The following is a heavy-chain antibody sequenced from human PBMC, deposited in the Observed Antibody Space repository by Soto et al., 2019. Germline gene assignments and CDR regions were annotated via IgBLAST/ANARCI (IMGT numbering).Heavy chain of an antibody. J-gene: IGHJ4*02. Sequence: GGSLRLSCAASGFTFSSFGMHWVRQAPGKGLEWVAAIWYDGSNQNSADSVKGRFTISRDNSKNTLYLQMNSLRAEDTAVYYCATEGWVYWGQGALVTVSS. D-gene: IGHD1-26*01. CDR2: IWYDGSNQ. CDR1: GFTFSSFG. CDR3: ATEGWVY. V-gene: IGHV3-33*01.